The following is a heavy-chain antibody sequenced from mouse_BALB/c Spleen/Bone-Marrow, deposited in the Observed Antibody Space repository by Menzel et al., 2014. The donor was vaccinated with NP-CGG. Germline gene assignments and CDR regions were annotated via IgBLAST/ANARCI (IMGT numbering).Heavy chain of an antibody. V-gene: IGHV1-22*01. D-gene: IGHD2-14*01. Sequence: VQLQQSGPELVKPGASVKISCKTSGYTFTDYTMHWVKQSHGRSLEWIGHINPNIGGTSYNQKFKGKATLTLDKSSSTAYMELRSLTSEDSAVYYCTRSRYVDYWGQGTTLTVSS. J-gene: IGHJ2*01. CDR2: INPNIGGT. CDR1: GYTFTDYT. CDR3: TRSRYVDY.